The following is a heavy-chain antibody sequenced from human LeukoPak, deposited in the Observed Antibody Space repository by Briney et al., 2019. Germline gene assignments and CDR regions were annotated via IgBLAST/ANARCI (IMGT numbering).Heavy chain of an antibody. V-gene: IGHV4-61*01. D-gene: IGHD3-3*01. CDR1: DGSISSSSYY. CDR2: IYYSGST. J-gene: IGHJ5*02. Sequence: PSETLSLTCTVSDGSISSSSYYWGWIRQPPGKGLEWIGYIYYSGSTNYNPSPKSRVTISVDTSKNQFSLKLSSVTAADTAVYYCARDGDFWSGPNWFDPWGQGTLVTVSS. CDR3: ARDGDFWSGPNWFDP.